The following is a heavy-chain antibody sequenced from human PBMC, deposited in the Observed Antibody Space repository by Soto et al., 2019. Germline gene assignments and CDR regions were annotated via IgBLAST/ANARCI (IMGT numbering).Heavy chain of an antibody. Sequence: LRLSCEASGFSVSSNYMSWVRQALGKGLEWVSVIDSDGSAYYADSVKGRFTVSRHNSKNTLNLQMNSLRAEDTAVYYCARENDFWIPYGTYPYYMDVWGKGTSVTVSS. J-gene: IGHJ6*03. CDR3: ARENDFWIPYGTYPYYMDV. D-gene: IGHD3-3*01. V-gene: IGHV3-53*04. CDR2: IDSDGSA. CDR1: GFSVSSNY.